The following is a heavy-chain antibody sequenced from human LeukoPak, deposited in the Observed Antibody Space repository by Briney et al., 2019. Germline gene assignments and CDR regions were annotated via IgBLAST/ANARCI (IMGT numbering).Heavy chain of an antibody. CDR2: IYSGGST. CDR1: GFTVSSNY. V-gene: IGHV3-53*01. CDR3: AKSGSYYPHYNWFDP. Sequence: GGSLRLSCAASGFTVSSNYMSWVRQAPGKGLEWVSVIYSGGSTYYADSVKGRFTISRDNSKNTLYLQMNSLRAEDTAVYSCAKSGSYYPHYNWFDPWGQGTLVTVSS. J-gene: IGHJ5*02. D-gene: IGHD1-26*01.